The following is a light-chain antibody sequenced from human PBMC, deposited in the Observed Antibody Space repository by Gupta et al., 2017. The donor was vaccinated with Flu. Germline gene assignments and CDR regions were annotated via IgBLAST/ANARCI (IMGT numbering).Light chain of an antibody. V-gene: IGLV2-8*01. J-gene: IGLJ3*02. CDR2: EVR. CDR3: GSNAGSNNLV. CDR1: SSDVGGYNY. Sequence: HSALTHPPFSSGSPGPSATTSCPGTSSDVGGYNYVSKYQQHPVKAHNLMIYEVRKRPTGVPDRFSGSKSGNTASLTVSGRQEEEEADYYCGSNAGSNNLVFGGGTKLTVL.